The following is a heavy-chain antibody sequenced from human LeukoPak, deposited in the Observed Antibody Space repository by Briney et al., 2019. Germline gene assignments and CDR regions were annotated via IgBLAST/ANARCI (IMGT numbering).Heavy chain of an antibody. J-gene: IGHJ2*01. V-gene: IGHV4-59*01. CDR3: ARDKGPYWYFDL. CDR1: GGSISSSY. Sequence: SETLSLTCTVSGGSISSSYWNWIRQPPGKGLEWIGNIYNSGTTDYNPPLKTRVTLSLDTSKNQISLKLSSVTAADTAVYYCARDKGPYWYFDLWGRGTLVTVSS. CDR2: IYNSGTT.